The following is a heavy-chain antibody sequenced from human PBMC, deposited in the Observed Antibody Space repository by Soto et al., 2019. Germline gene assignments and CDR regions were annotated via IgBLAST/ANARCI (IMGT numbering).Heavy chain of an antibody. CDR3: GRGRGYRRFVDY. J-gene: IGHJ4*02. Sequence: PSETLSLTCHVSVPSFTSYYWTWVRQAPGKGLEWIGEGNHRGDNTYNPSLGGRVAISVDTSRNEFSLKLTSVTGGDTGVYFCGRGRGYRRFVDYWGQGTLVTVSS. V-gene: IGHV4-34*01. CDR1: VPSFTSYY. D-gene: IGHD5-12*01. CDR2: GNHRGDN.